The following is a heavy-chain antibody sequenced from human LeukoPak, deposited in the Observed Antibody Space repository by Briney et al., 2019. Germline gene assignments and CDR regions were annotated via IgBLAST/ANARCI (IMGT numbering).Heavy chain of an antibody. J-gene: IGHJ4*02. CDR1: GGSISSGGYY. Sequence: SQTLSLTCTVSGGSISSGGYYWSWIRQHPGKGLEWIGYIYYSGSTYYNPSLKSRVTISVDTSKNQLSLKLTSVTAADTAVYYCARRDSSGWNYFDYWGQGTLVTVSS. V-gene: IGHV4-31*03. CDR3: ARRDSSGWNYFDY. CDR2: IYYSGST. D-gene: IGHD6-19*01.